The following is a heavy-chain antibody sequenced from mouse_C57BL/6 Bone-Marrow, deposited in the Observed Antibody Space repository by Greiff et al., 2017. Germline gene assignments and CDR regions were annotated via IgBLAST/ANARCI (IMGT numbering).Heavy chain of an antibody. D-gene: IGHD1-1*01. CDR3: ARVTVARTYFDV. CDR2: ISDGGSYT. Sequence: EVKLMESGGGLVKPGGSLKLSCAASGFTFSSYAMSWVRQTPEKRLEWVATISDGGSYTYYPDNVKGRFTISRDNAKNNLYLQMSHLKSEDTAMYYCARVTVARTYFDVWGTGTTVTVSS. V-gene: IGHV5-4*03. J-gene: IGHJ1*03. CDR1: GFTFSSYA.